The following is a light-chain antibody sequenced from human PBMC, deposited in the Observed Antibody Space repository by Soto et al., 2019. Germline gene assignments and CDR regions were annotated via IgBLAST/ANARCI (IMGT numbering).Light chain of an antibody. Sequence: QLVLTQPPSVSGAPGQRVTNSCTGSSSNIGAGYDVHWYQQLPGTAPKLLIYGNSNRPSGVPDRFSGSKSGTSASLAITGLQAEDEADYYCQSYDSSLGGWVFGRGTKLTFL. V-gene: IGLV1-40*01. CDR1: SSNIGAGYD. CDR3: QSYDSSLGGWV. CDR2: GNS. J-gene: IGLJ3*02.